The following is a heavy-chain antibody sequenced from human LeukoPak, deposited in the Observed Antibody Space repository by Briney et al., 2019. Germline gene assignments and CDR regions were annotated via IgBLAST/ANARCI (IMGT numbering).Heavy chain of an antibody. CDR3: ARETRRYSSGWYSFDY. CDR1: GFTFSTYE. V-gene: IGHV3-48*03. CDR2: ISSSGSTI. J-gene: IGHJ4*02. Sequence: PGGSLRLSCAASGFTFSTYEMNWVRQAPGKGLEWVSYISSSGSTIYYADSVKGRFTISRDNAKNSLYLQMNSLRAEDTAVYYCARETRRYSSGWYSFDYWGQGTLVTVSS. D-gene: IGHD6-19*01.